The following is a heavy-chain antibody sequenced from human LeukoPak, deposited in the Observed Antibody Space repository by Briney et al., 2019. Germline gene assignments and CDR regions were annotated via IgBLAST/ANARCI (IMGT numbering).Heavy chain of an antibody. J-gene: IGHJ4*02. D-gene: IGHD4-17*01. CDR2: ISSSSSYI. CDR1: GFTFSIYT. CDR3: ARARNDYGDYVFDH. Sequence: GGSLRLSCAASGFTFSIYTMNWVRQAPGKGLEWVSCISSSSSYIYYADSLKGRFTISRDNAKSSLYLQMNSLRAEDTAVYYCARARNDYGDYVFDHWGQGTLVTVSS. V-gene: IGHV3-21*01.